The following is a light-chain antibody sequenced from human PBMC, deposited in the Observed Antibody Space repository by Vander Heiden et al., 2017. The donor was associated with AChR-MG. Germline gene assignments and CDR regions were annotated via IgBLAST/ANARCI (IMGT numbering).Light chain of an antibody. CDR2: DDS. CDR3: QVWDSSSDPHVV. J-gene: IGLJ2*01. V-gene: IGLV3-21*02. CDR1: NIGSKS. Sequence: SYVLTHPPSLSVAPGQTARSTCGGNNIGSKSVHWYPQKPGQAPVLVVYDDSDRPSGSPERCAGSNSGNTATLTISRVEAGDEADYYCQVWDSSSDPHVVFGEGTKLTVL.